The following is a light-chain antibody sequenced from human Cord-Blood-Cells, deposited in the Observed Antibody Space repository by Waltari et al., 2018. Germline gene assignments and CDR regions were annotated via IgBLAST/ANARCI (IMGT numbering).Light chain of an antibody. CDR3: CSYAGSSV. CDR2: EGS. Sequence: QSALTQPASVSGSPGQSITISCTGTSSDVGSYNLVSWYQQHPGKAPKLMIYEGSKRPSGVSNRFSGSKSGNTASLTISGLQAEDEADYYCCSYAGSSVSGTGTKVTVL. J-gene: IGLJ1*01. V-gene: IGLV2-23*01. CDR1: SSDVGSYNL.